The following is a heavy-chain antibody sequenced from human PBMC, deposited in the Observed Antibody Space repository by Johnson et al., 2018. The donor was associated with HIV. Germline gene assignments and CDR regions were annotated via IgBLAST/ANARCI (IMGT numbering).Heavy chain of an antibody. D-gene: IGHD6-6*01. CDR1: GFTFSNYA. Sequence: QVQLVESGGGVVQPGRSLRVSCAASGFTFSNYAMHWVRQPPGKGLEWVAIIWYDGSSKYYADSVKGRFTISRDNSRNTLYLQMNSLRDEDTAVYYCAKAYYSSSNLGAFDVWGQGTLVTVSS. CDR3: AKAYYSSSNLGAFDV. CDR2: IWYDGSSK. V-gene: IGHV3-33*06. J-gene: IGHJ3*01.